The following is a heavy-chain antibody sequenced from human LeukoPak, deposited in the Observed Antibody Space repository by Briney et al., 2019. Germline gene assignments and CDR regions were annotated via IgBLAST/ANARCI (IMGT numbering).Heavy chain of an antibody. J-gene: IGHJ3*02. CDR1: GYTFTSYY. CDR3: ARAGYDILTGYYNRAFDI. V-gene: IGHV1-46*01. D-gene: IGHD3-9*01. Sequence: GASVKVSCKASGYTFTSYYMHWVRQAPGQGLEWMGIINPSGGSTSYAQKFQGRVTMTRDTSTSTVYMELSSLRSDDTAVYYCARAGYDILTGYYNRAFDIWGQGTMVTVSS. CDR2: INPSGGST.